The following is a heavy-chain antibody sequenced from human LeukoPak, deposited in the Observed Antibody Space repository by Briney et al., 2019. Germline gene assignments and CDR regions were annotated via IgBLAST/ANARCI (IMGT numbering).Heavy chain of an antibody. Sequence: GGSLRLSCAASGFTFSNYGMHWVRQAPGKGLEWVAVMSYDGSNKYYADSVKGRFTISRDNSKNTLYLQMNSLRAEDTAVYYCAKPYAASSSWYYFDYWGQGTLVTVSS. CDR1: GFTFSNYG. D-gene: IGHD6-13*01. V-gene: IGHV3-30*18. J-gene: IGHJ4*02. CDR2: MSYDGSNK. CDR3: AKPYAASSSWYYFDY.